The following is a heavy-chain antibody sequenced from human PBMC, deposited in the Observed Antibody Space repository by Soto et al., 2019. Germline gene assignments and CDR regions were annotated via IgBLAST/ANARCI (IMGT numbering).Heavy chain of an antibody. Sequence: EVQLLESGGGLVQPGGSLRLSCAASGFTFSSYAMSWVRQAPGKGLEWVSAISGSGGSTYYADSVKGRFTISRDNSKNSLYLLMNSLRAEDTAVYYCAKDRAGQSNWFDPWGQGTLVTVSS. J-gene: IGHJ5*02. V-gene: IGHV3-23*01. CDR1: GFTFSSYA. CDR3: AKDRAGQSNWFDP. CDR2: ISGSGGST. D-gene: IGHD6-19*01.